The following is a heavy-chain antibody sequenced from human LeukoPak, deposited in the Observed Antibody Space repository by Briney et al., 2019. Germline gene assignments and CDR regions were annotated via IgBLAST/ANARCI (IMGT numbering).Heavy chain of an antibody. D-gene: IGHD4-17*01. CDR1: GFTFSTYG. Sequence: PGGTLRLSCAASGFTFSTYGLSWVRQAPGRGLEWVSIVSGGGVNTYYVDSVKGRFTISRDNSKNTLYLQMNSLRVEDTAVYYCAKGHTDYGTGFDLWGQGTLVIVS. CDR2: VSGGGVNT. V-gene: IGHV3-23*01. CDR3: AKGHTDYGTGFDL. J-gene: IGHJ4*02.